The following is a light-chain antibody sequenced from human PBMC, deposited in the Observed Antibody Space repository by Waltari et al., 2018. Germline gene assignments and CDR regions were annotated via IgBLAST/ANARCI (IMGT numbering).Light chain of an antibody. CDR1: QSVGRT. CDR2: GAS. J-gene: IGKJ1*01. Sequence: EIVLTQSPGPLSLSPGERATLSCRASQSVGRTLAWYQQRPGQAPRLLMYGASSRAANIPDRFAGSGSGTDFSLTINRLEPEDFAVYYCQHYLRLPVSFGQGTKVEIK. CDR3: QHYLRLPVS. V-gene: IGKV3-20*01.